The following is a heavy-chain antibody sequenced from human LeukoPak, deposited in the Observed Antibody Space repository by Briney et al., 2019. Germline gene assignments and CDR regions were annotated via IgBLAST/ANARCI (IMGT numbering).Heavy chain of an antibody. V-gene: IGHV3-11*04. D-gene: IGHD3-22*01. J-gene: IGHJ4*02. CDR1: GFTFSDYY. CDR2: ISSSGSTI. Sequence: PGGSLRLSCAASGFTFSDYYMSWIRQAPGKGLEWVSYISSSGSTIYYADSVKGRFTISRDNAKNSLYLQMNSLRAEDTAVYYCARDWTPYYYDSSGYYARGVYWGQGTLVTVSS. CDR3: ARDWTPYYYDSSGYYARGVY.